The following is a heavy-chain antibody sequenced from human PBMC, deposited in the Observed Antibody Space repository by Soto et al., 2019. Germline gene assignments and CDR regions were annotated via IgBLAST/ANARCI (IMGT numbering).Heavy chain of an antibody. CDR1: GYTFTSYY. J-gene: IGHJ4*02. V-gene: IGHV1-46*01. CDR2: INPSGGST. Sequence: ASVKVSCKASGYTFTSYYMDWVRQAPGQGLEWMGIINPSGGSTSYAQKFQGRVTMTRDTSTSTVYMELSSLRSEDTAVYYCARSPSYYYDSSGSLDYWGQGTLVTVSS. CDR3: ARSPSYYYDSSGSLDY. D-gene: IGHD3-22*01.